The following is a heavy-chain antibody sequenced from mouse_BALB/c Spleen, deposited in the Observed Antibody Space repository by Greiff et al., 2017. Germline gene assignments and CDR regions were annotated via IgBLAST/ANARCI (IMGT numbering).Heavy chain of an antibody. CDR1: GFTFSSYA. CDR3: ARHGDGYHAMDY. Sequence: EVQRVESGGGLVKPGGSLKLSCAASGFTFSSYAMSWVRQTPEKRLEWVATISSGGSYTYYPDSVKGRFTISRDNAKNTLYLQMSSRRSEDTAMYYCARHGDGYHAMDYWGQGTSVTVSS. V-gene: IGHV5-9-3*01. D-gene: IGHD2-13*01. J-gene: IGHJ4*01. CDR2: ISSGGSYT.